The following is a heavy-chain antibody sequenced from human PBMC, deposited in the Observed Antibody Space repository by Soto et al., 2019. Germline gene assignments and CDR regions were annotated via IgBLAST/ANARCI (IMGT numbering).Heavy chain of an antibody. V-gene: IGHV3-21*01. CDR3: ARVVDGSYGDYYYYYAMDV. D-gene: IGHD1-26*01. CDR2: ISSSSSYI. Sequence: PGGSLRLSCAASGFTFSSYSMNWVRQAPGKGLEWVSSISSSSSYIYYADSVKGRFTISRDNAKNSLYLQMNSLRAEDTAVYYCARVVDGSYGDYYYYYAMDVSGHGTTVTVSS. CDR1: GFTFSSYS. J-gene: IGHJ6*02.